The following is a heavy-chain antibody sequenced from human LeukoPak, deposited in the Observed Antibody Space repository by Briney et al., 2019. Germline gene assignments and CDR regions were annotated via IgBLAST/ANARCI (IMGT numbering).Heavy chain of an antibody. CDR1: GFTFNTYS. D-gene: IGHD3-10*01. CDR3: ARDRWFGESLPAHFEY. J-gene: IGHJ4*02. Sequence: PGGSLRLSCAASGFTFNTYSMNWVRQAPGKGLEWVSSISSSSSYIYYADSVKGRFTISRDNAKNSLYLQMNSLRAEDTAVYYCARDRWFGESLPAHFEYWGQGTLVTVSS. V-gene: IGHV3-21*01. CDR2: ISSSSSYI.